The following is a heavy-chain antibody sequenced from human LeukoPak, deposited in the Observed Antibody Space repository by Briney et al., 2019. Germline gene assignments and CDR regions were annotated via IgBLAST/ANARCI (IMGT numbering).Heavy chain of an antibody. CDR1: GYTFTGYY. Sequence: ASVKVSCKASGYTFTGYYMHWVRQAPGQGLEWMGWINPNSGGTNYAQKFQGRVTMTRDTSISTTYTELSRLRSDDTAVYYCARVPNYDFWSGPYYYYMDVWGKGTTVTVSS. CDR2: INPNSGGT. D-gene: IGHD3-3*01. V-gene: IGHV1-2*02. J-gene: IGHJ6*03. CDR3: ARVPNYDFWSGPYYYYMDV.